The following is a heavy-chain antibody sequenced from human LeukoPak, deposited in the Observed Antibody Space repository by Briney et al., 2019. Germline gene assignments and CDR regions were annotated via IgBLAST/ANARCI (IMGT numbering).Heavy chain of an antibody. CDR1: GFSFSNYW. CDR3: ARGPGGLCSSTSCSMDP. D-gene: IGHD2-2*01. CDR2: IKQDGSEK. V-gene: IGHV3-7*01. J-gene: IGHJ5*02. Sequence: GGSLRLSCAASGFSFSNYWMSWVRQAPGKGLEWVANIKQDGSEKYYVDSVKGRFTVSRDHAENSLYLQMNSLRAEDTAVYYCARGPGGLCSSTSCSMDPWGPGTLVTVSS.